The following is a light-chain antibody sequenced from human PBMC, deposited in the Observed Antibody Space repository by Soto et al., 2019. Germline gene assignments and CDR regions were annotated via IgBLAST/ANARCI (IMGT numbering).Light chain of an antibody. CDR3: QRNNNLPLT. V-gene: IGKV3-15*01. CDR2: GAS. J-gene: IGKJ1*01. Sequence: EIVMTQSPATLSVSPGERATLSCRASQSVNSNLAWYQQKPGQAPRLLIYGASTRATGIPARFGGSGSGTVFTLTISSQHYEYFAFYCCQRNNNLPLTFGQGTKVEIK. CDR1: QSVNSN.